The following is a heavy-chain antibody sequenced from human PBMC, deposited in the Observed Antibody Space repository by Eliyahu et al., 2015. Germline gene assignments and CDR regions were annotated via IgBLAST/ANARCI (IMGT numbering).Heavy chain of an antibody. V-gene: IGHV1-2*02. CDR1: GYTFSGXY. D-gene: IGHD2-15*01. CDR2: IDPNSGGT. J-gene: IGHJ5*02. Sequence: QVQLVQSGAEVKNPGASVKISCKASGYTFSGXYMHWARQAPGQGLEWMGWIDPNSGGTHYAQNFQGRVTMTRDTSINTAYMELNRLRSDDTAVYYCARERSECSGGTCHRRTFDPWGQGTLVTVSS. CDR3: ARERSECSGGTCHRRTFDP.